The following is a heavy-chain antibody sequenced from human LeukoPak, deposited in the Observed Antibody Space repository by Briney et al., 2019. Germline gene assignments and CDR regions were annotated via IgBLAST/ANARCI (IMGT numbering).Heavy chain of an antibody. CDR1: GFTFSSYW. CDR3: ARDTSEFDDSSGYLHYYYYMDV. Sequence: GGSLRLSCAASGFTFSSYWMSWVREAPGKGLEWVANIKQDGSEKYYVDSVKGRVTISRDKAKNSLYLQMNSLRAEDTAVYYCARDTSEFDDSSGYLHYYYYMDVWGKGTTVTVSS. V-gene: IGHV3-7*01. D-gene: IGHD3-22*01. J-gene: IGHJ6*03. CDR2: IKQDGSEK.